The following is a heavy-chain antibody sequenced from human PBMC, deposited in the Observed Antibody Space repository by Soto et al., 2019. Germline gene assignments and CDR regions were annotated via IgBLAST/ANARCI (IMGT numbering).Heavy chain of an antibody. V-gene: IGHV1-69*04. CDR3: ARDPGVGVSAFDI. J-gene: IGHJ3*02. CDR1: GGTFSSYT. CDR2: IIPILGIA. D-gene: IGHD2-15*01. Sequence: GASVKVSCKASGGTFSSYTISWVRQAPGQGLEWMGRIIPILGIANYAQKFQGRVTITADKSTSTAYMELSSLRSEDTAVYYCARDPGVGVSAFDIWGQGTMVTVSS.